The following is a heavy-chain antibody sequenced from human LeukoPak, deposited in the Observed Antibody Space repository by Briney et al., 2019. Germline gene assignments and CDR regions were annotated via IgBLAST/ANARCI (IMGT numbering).Heavy chain of an antibody. V-gene: IGHV3-48*04. J-gene: IGHJ4*02. CDR2: ISSSGTI. Sequence: PGGSLRLSCAASGFTFSSYSMNWVRQAPGKGLEWVSYISSSGTIYYADSVKGRFTISRDNAKNSLYLQMNSLRAEDTAVYYCARVGPRRLFDYWGQGTLVTVSS. CDR1: GFTFSSYS. CDR3: ARVGPRRLFDY. D-gene: IGHD3-22*01.